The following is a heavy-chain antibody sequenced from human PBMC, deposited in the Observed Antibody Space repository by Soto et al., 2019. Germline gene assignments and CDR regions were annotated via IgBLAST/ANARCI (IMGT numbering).Heavy chain of an antibody. Sequence: RASVKVSCKASGYTFTSYAMHWVRQAPGQRLEWMGWINAGNGNTKYSQKFQGRVTITSDTSASTAYMELSSLRSEDTAVYYCARVRITMVRGVTGGPPFDYWGQGTLVTVSS. CDR2: INAGNGNT. J-gene: IGHJ4*02. CDR1: GYTFTSYA. V-gene: IGHV1-3*01. D-gene: IGHD3-10*01. CDR3: ARVRITMVRGVTGGPPFDY.